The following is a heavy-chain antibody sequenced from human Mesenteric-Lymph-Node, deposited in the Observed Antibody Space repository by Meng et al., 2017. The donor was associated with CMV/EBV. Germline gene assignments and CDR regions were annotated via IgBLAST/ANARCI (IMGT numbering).Heavy chain of an antibody. CDR2: INAGNGNT. V-gene: IGHV1-3*01. CDR3: ARLYYYGSGSYYNVFDY. J-gene: IGHJ4*02. D-gene: IGHD3-10*01. CDR1: YSFTSYA. Sequence: YSFTSYAMHWVRQAPGQRLEWMGWINAGNGNTKYSKKFQGRVTITRDTSASTAYMELSSLRSEDTAVYYCARLYYYGSGSYYNVFDYWGQGTLVTVSS.